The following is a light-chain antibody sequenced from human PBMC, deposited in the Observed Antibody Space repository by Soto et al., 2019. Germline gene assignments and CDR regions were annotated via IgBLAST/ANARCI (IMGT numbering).Light chain of an antibody. J-gene: IGLJ2*01. V-gene: IGLV1-40*01. CDR2: VIS. CDR3: QYYDSSLSGVV. Sequence: QSVLTQPPSVSGAPGQRVTISCTGSSSNIGAGYDVHWYQQLPGTAPKLLIYVISNRPSGVPDRVSGSKSGTSASLAITGLQAEEEGDYYCQYYDSSLSGVVFCGGTKLTVL. CDR1: SSNIGAGYD.